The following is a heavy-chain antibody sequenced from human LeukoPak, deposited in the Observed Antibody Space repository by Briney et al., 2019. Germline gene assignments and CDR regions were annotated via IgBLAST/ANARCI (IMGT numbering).Heavy chain of an antibody. Sequence: SQTLSLTCTVSGGSISSGSYYWSWIRQPAGKGLEWIGRIHTSGSTNYNPSLKSRVTISVDTSKNQFSLKLSSVTAADTAVYYCARDTDVPAAIGAWFDPWGQGTLVTVSS. CDR1: GGSISSGSYY. V-gene: IGHV4-61*02. CDR2: IHTSGST. J-gene: IGHJ5*02. D-gene: IGHD2-2*02. CDR3: ARDTDVPAAIGAWFDP.